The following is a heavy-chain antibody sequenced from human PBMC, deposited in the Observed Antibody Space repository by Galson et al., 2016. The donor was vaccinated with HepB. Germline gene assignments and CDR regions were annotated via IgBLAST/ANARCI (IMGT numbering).Heavy chain of an antibody. CDR2: THSSGNR. J-gene: IGHJ4*02. V-gene: IGHV4-59*11. Sequence: ETLSLTCDVPDESIMTHYWCWIRPSPGKGLAWLGYTHSSGNRQYNPSLTSPVTMSLDTSRSRFPLRVRSVTAADTAVYFCARGTRFSYKWSFDSWGQGALVTVSS. CDR3: ARGTRFSYKWSFDS. D-gene: IGHD1-20*01. CDR1: DESIMTHY.